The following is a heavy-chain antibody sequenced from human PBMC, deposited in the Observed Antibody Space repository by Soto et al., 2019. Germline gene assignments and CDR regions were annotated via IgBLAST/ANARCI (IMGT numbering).Heavy chain of an antibody. J-gene: IGHJ4*02. V-gene: IGHV4-30-4*01. CDR3: ARDRPITMVRGSYFDY. D-gene: IGHD3-10*01. Sequence: SETLSLNCTVSGGSISSGDYYWSWIRQPPGKGLEWIGYIYYSGSTYYNPSLKSRVTISVDTSKNQFSLKLSSVTAADTAVYYCARDRPITMVRGSYFDYWGQGTLVTVSS. CDR2: IYYSGST. CDR1: GGSISSGDYY.